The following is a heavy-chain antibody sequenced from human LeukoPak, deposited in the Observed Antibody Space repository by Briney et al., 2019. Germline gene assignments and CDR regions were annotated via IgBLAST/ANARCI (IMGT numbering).Heavy chain of an antibody. D-gene: IGHD2-8*01. CDR1: GGTFSSYA. V-gene: IGHV1-69*04. Sequence: RAASVKVSCKASGGTFSSYAISWVRQAPGQGLEWMGRIIPILGIANYAQKFQGRVTITADKSTSTAYMELSSLRSEDTAVYYCARDTHIVPGDYWGQGTLVTVSS. CDR2: IIPILGIA. CDR3: ARDTHIVPGDY. J-gene: IGHJ4*02.